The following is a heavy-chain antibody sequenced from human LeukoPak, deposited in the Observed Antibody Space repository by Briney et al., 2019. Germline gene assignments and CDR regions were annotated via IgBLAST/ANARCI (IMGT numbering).Heavy chain of an antibody. CDR2: ISAYNGNT. CDR3: ARVSTAGYSSSWYDY. D-gene: IGHD6-13*01. CDR1: GYTFTSYG. J-gene: IGHJ4*02. V-gene: IGHV1-18*01. Sequence: ASVKVSCKASGYTFTSYGISWVRQAPGQGLEWMGWISAYNGNTNYAQKLQGRVTMTTDTFTSTAYMELRSLRSDDTAVYYCARVSTAGYSSSWYDYWGQGTLVTVSS.